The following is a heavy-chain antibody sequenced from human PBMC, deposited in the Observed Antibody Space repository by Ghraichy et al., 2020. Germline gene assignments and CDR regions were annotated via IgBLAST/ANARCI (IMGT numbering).Heavy chain of an antibody. J-gene: IGHJ6*03. CDR1: GGSISSYY. Sequence: SETLSLTCTVSGGSISSYYWSWIQQPPGKGLEWIGYIYYSGSTNYNPSLKSRVTISVDTSKNQFSLKLSSVTAADTAVYYCARARLMDTAYYMDVWGKGTTVTVSS. V-gene: IGHV4-59*01. D-gene: IGHD2-8*01. CDR2: IYYSGST. CDR3: ARARLMDTAYYMDV.